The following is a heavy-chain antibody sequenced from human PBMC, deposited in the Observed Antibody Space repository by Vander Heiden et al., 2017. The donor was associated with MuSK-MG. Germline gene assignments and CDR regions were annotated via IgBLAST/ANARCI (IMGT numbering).Heavy chain of an antibody. CDR3: ARGKAAEYFGVDY. D-gene: IGHD6-13*01. J-gene: IGHJ4*02. V-gene: IGHV3-21*01. CDR2: ISSISSYI. CDR1: GFPFSSNS. Sequence: EVQLVAPGGGLVKPGGSLTLSCAASGFPFSSNSMKWVRQAPGKGLEWVSSISSISSYIYYADSVKGRFTISRDNAKNSLYLQMNSLRAEDTAVYYCARGKAAEYFGVDYWGQGTLVTVSS.